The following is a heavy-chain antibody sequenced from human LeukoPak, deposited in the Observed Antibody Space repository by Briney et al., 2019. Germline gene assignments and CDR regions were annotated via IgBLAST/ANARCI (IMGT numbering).Heavy chain of an antibody. CDR1: GGSFSGYY. CDR2: INHSGST. CDR3: AGTYGSGSYYGDSLDY. Sequence: SETLSLTCAVYGGSFSGYYWTWIRQPPGKGLEWTGEINHSGSTNYNPSLKGRVTISVDTSKNQFSLKLTSVTAADTAVYYCAGTYGSGSYYGDSLDYWGQGSLVTVSS. V-gene: IGHV4-34*01. D-gene: IGHD3-10*01. J-gene: IGHJ4*02.